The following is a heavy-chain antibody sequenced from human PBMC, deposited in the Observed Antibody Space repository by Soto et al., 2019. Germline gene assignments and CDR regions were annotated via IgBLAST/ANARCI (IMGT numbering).Heavy chain of an antibody. Sequence: EVQLVESGGGLVQPGRSLRLSCAASGFTVDDYAMHWVRQAPGKGLEWVSGISWNSETIDYADSVKGRFTISRDNAKSXLFLQMNSLRPDDTALYYCAKDMKWGGMTTIHYFDSWGQGTLVTVSS. D-gene: IGHD4-17*01. V-gene: IGHV3-9*01. J-gene: IGHJ4*02. CDR3: AKDMKWGGMTTIHYFDS. CDR2: ISWNSETI. CDR1: GFTVDDYA.